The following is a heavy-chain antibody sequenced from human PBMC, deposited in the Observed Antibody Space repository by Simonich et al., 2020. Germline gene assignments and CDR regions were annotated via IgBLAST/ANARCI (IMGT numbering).Heavy chain of an antibody. J-gene: IGHJ6*03. CDR2: TNPNSGGT. D-gene: IGHD1-26*01. Sequence: QVQLVQSGAEVKKPGASVKVSCKASGYTFTGYYMHGVRQAPGQGLEWMGWTNPNSGGTNHEQKFQGRVTMTRDTSISTAYMELSRLRSDDTAVYYCARDLRGSYYYYYYMDVWGKGTTVTVSS. CDR3: ARDLRGSYYYYYYMDV. V-gene: IGHV1-2*02. CDR1: GYTFTGYY.